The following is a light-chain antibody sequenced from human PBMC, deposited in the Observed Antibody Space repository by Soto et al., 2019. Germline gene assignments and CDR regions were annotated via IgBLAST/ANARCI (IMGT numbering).Light chain of an antibody. J-gene: IGLJ1*01. CDR3: SSYTSSSTDV. Sequence: QSVLTQPASVSGSPGQSITISCTGTSSDVGGYNYVSWYQQDPGKAPKVMIYDVSNRPSEVSHRFSASKSGNTASLTISVLQADDEADYYCSSYTSSSTDVFGTGTKLTVL. CDR1: SSDVGGYNY. CDR2: DVS. V-gene: IGLV2-14*01.